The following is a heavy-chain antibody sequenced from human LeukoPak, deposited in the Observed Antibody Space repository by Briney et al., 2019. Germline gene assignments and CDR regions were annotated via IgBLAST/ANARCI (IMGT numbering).Heavy chain of an antibody. CDR2: IIPIFGTA. V-gene: IGHV1-69*06. CDR1: GGTFSSYA. CDR3: ARDSSSSPYYYYYYYMDV. J-gene: IGHJ6*03. D-gene: IGHD6-6*01. Sequence: ASVKVSCKASGGTFSSYAISWVRQAPGQGLEWMGRIIPIFGTANYAQKFQGRVTITADKSTSTAYMELSSLRSEDTAVYYCARDSSSSPYYYYYYYMDVWGKGTTVTVSS.